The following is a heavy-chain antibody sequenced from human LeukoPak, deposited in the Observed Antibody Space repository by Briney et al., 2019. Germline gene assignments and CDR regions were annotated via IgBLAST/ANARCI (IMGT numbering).Heavy chain of an antibody. CDR1: GGSFSGYY. CDR2: INHSGST. D-gene: IGHD3-3*01. Sequence: SETLSLTCAVYGGSFSGYYWSWIRQPPGKGLEWIGEINHSGSTNYNPSLKSRVTISVDTSKNQFSLKLSSVTAADTAVYYCARGPFAGVVIPSWFDPWGQGTLVTVSS. CDR3: ARGPFAGVVIPSWFDP. J-gene: IGHJ5*02. V-gene: IGHV4-34*01.